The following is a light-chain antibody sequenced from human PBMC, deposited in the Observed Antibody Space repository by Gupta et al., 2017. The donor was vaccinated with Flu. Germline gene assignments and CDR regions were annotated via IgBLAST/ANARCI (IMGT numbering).Light chain of an antibody. CDR2: DGT. CDR3: GSDGAAYF. CDR1: ISDGGAYNY. Sequence: SALTQLRTVSGSPRQSVAISCTGTISDGGAYNYVSWYHQHPGKAPKLIIYDGTKRPSGVPGRFAGSKSGNTASLTIAGPQPEDEDDYHWGSDGAAYFFGGGTKLTVL. J-gene: IGLJ2*01. V-gene: IGLV2-11*01.